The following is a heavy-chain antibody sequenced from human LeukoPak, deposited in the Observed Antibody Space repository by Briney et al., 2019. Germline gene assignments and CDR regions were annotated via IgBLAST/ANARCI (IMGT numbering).Heavy chain of an antibody. J-gene: IGHJ6*03. CDR3: AADYSKFYYYYMDV. V-gene: IGHV3-7*01. D-gene: IGHD4-11*01. CDR1: GFSFDNFA. CDR2: INQGGSEK. Sequence: GGSLRLSCVASGFSFDNFAMTWVRQAPGKGLEWVANINQGGSEKDYVNSVKGRFTISRDNAKKSLFLQMKSLRAEDTAVYYCAADYSKFYYYYMDVWGKGTTVIVSS.